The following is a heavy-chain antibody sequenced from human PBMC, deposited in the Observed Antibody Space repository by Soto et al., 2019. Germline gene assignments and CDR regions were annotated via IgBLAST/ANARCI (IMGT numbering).Heavy chain of an antibody. J-gene: IGHJ3*02. D-gene: IGHD7-27*01. CDR1: EFSFSAYW. CDR3: GTDSWGGALDM. CDR2: IKEDGSVT. Sequence: EMQVVESGGGLVQPGGSLRLSCAVSEFSFSAYWMAWFRQTPRKGLEFVANIKEDGSVTNYMDSVKGRFTISRDNAKSSLYLQMNSLRVEDTAVYYCGTDSWGGALDMWGQGTMVTVS. V-gene: IGHV3-7*01.